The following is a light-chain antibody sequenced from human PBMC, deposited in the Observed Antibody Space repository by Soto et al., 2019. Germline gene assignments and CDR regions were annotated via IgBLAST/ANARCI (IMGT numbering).Light chain of an antibody. CDR2: GAS. V-gene: IGKV3-20*01. J-gene: IGKJ5*01. CDR3: QHFGDTTFT. CDR1: QGIGDT. Sequence: MSQSPSTLSVSPGEGATLSCRASQGIGDTLAWYQQRPGQTPSLLIYGASTRATGIPDRFSGSGSGIHFTLTISRLEPGDFAVYYCQHFGDTTFTFGQGTRLEIK.